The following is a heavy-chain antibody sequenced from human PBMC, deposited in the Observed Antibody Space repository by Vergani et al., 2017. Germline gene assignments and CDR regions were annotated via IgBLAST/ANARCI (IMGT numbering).Heavy chain of an antibody. V-gene: IGHV3-49*03. CDR3: TRVIAVAGKGGDY. CDR2: IRSKAYGGTT. Sequence: EVQLVDSGGGLVQPGRSLRLSCTASGFTFGDYAMTWFRQAPGKGLEWLGFIRSKAYGGTTEYAASVKGRFTISRDDSKSIAYLQMNSLKIEDTAVYYCTRVIAVAGKGGDYWGQGTLVTVSS. CDR1: GFTFGDYA. J-gene: IGHJ4*02. D-gene: IGHD6-19*01.